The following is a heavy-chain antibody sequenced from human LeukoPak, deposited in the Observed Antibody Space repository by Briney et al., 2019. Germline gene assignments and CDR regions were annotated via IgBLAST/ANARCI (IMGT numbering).Heavy chain of an antibody. J-gene: IGHJ4*02. CDR2: ISGSGGST. D-gene: IGHD3-10*01. CDR3: ARGISGSGTTFDY. V-gene: IGHV3-23*01. Sequence: GGSLRLSCAASGFTFSSYAMSWVRQAPGKGLEWVSAISGSGGSTYYADSVKGRFTISRDNAKNSLYLQMNSLRAEDTAVYYCARGISGSGTTFDYWGQGTLVTVSS. CDR1: GFTFSSYA.